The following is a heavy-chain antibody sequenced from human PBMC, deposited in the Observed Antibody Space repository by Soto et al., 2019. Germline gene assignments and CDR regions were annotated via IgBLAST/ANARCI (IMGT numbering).Heavy chain of an antibody. V-gene: IGHV6-1*01. CDR3: ARGLALSGSYLRAFDS. CDR2: TYYRSKWYN. CDR1: GDSVSSNSAA. J-gene: IGHJ4*02. D-gene: IGHD1-26*01. Sequence: HSQTLSLTCVISGDSVSSNSAAWNWIRQSPSRGLEWLGRTYYRSKWYNDYAVSVKSRITINPDTSKNQFSLQLNSVTPEDTAVYYCARGLALSGSYLRAFDSWGQGTLVTVSS.